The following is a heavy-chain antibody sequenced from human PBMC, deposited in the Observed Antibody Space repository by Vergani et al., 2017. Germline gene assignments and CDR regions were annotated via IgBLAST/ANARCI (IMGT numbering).Heavy chain of an antibody. CDR3: ARDSRGYVWGSYEARFDP. J-gene: IGHJ5*02. D-gene: IGHD3-16*01. CDR2: IYHSGST. Sequence: QVQLQESGPGLVKPSETLSLTCTVSGYSISSGYYWGWIRQPPGKGLEWIGSIYHSGSTYYNPSLKSRVTISVDTSKNQFSLKLSSVTAADTAVYYCARDSRGYVWGSYEARFDPWGQGTLVTVSS. V-gene: IGHV4-38-2*02. CDR1: GYSISSGYY.